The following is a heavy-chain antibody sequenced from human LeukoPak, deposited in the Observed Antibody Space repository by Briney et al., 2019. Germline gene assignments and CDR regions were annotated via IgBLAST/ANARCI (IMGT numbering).Heavy chain of an antibody. CDR3: ARHGRWVGPAGY. CDR1: GGSISNYY. J-gene: IGHJ4*02. V-gene: IGHV4-59*08. CDR2: IHHSGST. D-gene: IGHD4-23*01. Sequence: SETLSLTCTVSGGSISNYYWSWIRQPPGKGLEWIGYIHHSGSTNYNPSLKSRVTISVDTSKNQFSLKLSSVTAADTAVYYCARHGRWVGPAGYWGQGTLVTVSS.